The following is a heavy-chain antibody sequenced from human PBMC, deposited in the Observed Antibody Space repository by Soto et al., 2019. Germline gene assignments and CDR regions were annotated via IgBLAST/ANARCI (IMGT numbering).Heavy chain of an antibody. CDR1: GGSISSSSYY. V-gene: IGHV4-39*01. J-gene: IGHJ5*02. Sequence: SDTLSLTCTVSGGSISSSSYYWGWIRQPPGKGLEWIGSIYYSGSTYYNPSLKSRVTISVDTSKNQFSLKLSSVTAADTAVYYCARQGVVIFWFDPWGQGTLVTVSS. D-gene: IGHD3-3*01. CDR2: IYYSGST. CDR3: ARQGVVIFWFDP.